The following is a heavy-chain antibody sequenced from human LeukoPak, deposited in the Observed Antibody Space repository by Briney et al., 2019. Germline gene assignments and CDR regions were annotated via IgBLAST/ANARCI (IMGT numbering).Heavy chain of an antibody. Sequence: GGSLRLSCVASGFTFSSYGMHWVRQAPGKGLEWVAFIRYDGSNKYYADSAKGRFTISRDNSKNTLYLQMNSLRAEDTAVYYCAKDRAGWPYDAFDIWGQGTMATVSS. V-gene: IGHV3-30*02. CDR3: AKDRAGWPYDAFDI. CDR1: GFTFSSYG. J-gene: IGHJ3*02. D-gene: IGHD6-19*01. CDR2: IRYDGSNK.